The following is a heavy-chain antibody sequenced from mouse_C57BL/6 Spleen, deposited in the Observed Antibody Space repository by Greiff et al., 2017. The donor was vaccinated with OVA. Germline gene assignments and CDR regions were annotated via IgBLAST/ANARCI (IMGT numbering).Heavy chain of an antibody. J-gene: IGHJ4*01. D-gene: IGHD2-4*01. Sequence: EVQLVESGGGLVKPGGSLKLSCAASGFTFSSYAMSWVRQTPEKRLEWVATISDGGSYTYYPDNVKGRFTISRDNAKNNLYLQMSHLKSEDTAMYYCARDNYYDYPYAMDYWGQGTSVTVSS. CDR2: ISDGGSYT. V-gene: IGHV5-4*01. CDR3: ARDNYYDYPYAMDY. CDR1: GFTFSSYA.